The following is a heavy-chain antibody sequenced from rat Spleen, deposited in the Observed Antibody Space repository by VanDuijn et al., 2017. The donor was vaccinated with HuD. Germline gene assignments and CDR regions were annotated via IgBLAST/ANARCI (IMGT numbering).Heavy chain of an antibody. D-gene: IGHD3-1*01. J-gene: IGHJ2*01. V-gene: IGHV5-31*01. Sequence: EVQLVESGGGLVQPGRSLKLSCVASGFTFNNYWMSWIRQAPGKGLEWVASITNTGGSVYYPDSVKGRFTISRDDAQNTLYLQMNSLRSEDTATYYCARSRTLRGYYFDYWGQGVMVTVSS. CDR3: ARSRTLRGYYFDY. CDR1: GFTFNNYW. CDR2: ITNTGGSV.